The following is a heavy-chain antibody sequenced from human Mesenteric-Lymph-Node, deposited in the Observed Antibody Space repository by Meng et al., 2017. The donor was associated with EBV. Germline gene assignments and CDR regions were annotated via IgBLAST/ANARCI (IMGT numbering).Heavy chain of an antibody. D-gene: IGHD1-26*01. Sequence: QGQLVQSEAEVKKPGSSVKVSCKASGATFSNFAFSWVRQAPGQGLEWMGGIIPIFATPTYAQKFQGRVTFTADKSTSTAYMELSSLTSEDTAVYYCARGGNGSVYWFDPWGQGPLVTVSS. V-gene: IGHV1-69*06. CDR2: IIPIFATP. CDR1: GATFSNFA. J-gene: IGHJ5*02. CDR3: ARGGNGSVYWFDP.